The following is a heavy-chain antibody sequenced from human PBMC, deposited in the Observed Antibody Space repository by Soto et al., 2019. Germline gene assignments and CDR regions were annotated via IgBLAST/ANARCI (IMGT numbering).Heavy chain of an antibody. J-gene: IGHJ4*02. CDR3: AKDTLTFWSGSTESPY. Sequence: GGSLRLSCAASGFTFSSYAMSWVRQAPGKGLEWVSAISGSGGSTYYADSVKGRFTISRDNSKNTLYLQMNSLRAEDTAVYYCAKDTLTFWSGSTESPYWGQGTLVTVSS. V-gene: IGHV3-23*01. CDR1: GFTFSSYA. CDR2: ISGSGGST. D-gene: IGHD3-3*01.